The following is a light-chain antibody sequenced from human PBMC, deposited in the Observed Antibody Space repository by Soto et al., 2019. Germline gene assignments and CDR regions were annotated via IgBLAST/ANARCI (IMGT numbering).Light chain of an antibody. CDR1: RSDLGGYNF. V-gene: IGLV2-14*03. CDR3: SSYTSSATPYV. CDR2: DVS. Sequence: QSALTQPASMSGSPGQSITISCTGTRSDLGGYNFVSWFQHHPGKAPQLIIYDVSHRPSGVSNRFSGSKCGITSSLTISGLQAENEADFYCSSYTSSATPYVFGTGTKLTVL. J-gene: IGLJ1*01.